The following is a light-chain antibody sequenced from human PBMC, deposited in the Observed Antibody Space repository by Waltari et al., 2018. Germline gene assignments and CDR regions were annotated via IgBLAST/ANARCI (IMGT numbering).Light chain of an antibody. J-gene: IGLJ2*01. Sequence: QSVLTQPPSVSGAPGQRVTISCTGSGSNIGAGYDVHWYQQRPGEAPKRLIYGVNTRPLGVPDRFSGSQSGTSASLAIRGLQAEDEADYYCQSYDPSLSVVFGGGTKLTVV. CDR2: GVN. CDR3: QSYDPSLSVV. V-gene: IGLV1-40*01. CDR1: GSNIGAGYD.